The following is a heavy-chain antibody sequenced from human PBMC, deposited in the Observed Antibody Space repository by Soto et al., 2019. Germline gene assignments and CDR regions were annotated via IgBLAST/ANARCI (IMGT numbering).Heavy chain of an antibody. V-gene: IGHV3-33*01. D-gene: IGHD4-17*01. J-gene: IGHJ6*02. CDR3: ARDEDYGVGLPDV. CDR1: GFTFSSYG. CDR2: IWYDGSNK. Sequence: QVQLVESGGGVVQPGRSLRLSCAASGFTFSSYGMHWVRQAPGKGLEWVAVIWYDGSNKYYADSVKGRFTISRDNSKNTLYLQMNSLRAEDTAVYYCARDEDYGVGLPDVWGQGTTVTVSS.